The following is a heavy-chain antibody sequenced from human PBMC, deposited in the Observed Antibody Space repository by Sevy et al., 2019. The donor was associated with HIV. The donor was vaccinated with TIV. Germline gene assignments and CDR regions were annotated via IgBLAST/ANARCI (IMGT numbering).Heavy chain of an antibody. D-gene: IGHD4-4*01. Sequence: GGSLRLSCATSGLTVSDNYMNWVRQAPGKGLEWVSVIYRGDNIYYADFAKGGFTLSRDTDKNMVYLQMNSRRVEDTAIYYCSRELGGYSNAYYFDLWGQGTLVTVSS. CDR1: GLTVSDNY. J-gene: IGHJ4*02. CDR2: IYRGDNI. V-gene: IGHV3-53*01. CDR3: SRELGGYSNAYYFDL.